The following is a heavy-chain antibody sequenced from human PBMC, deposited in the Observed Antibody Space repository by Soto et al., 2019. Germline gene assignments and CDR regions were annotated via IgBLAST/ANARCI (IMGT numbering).Heavy chain of an antibody. Sequence: VQLVESGGGLVQPGGSLKLSCAASGFTFSGSAIHWVRQASGKGLEWVGRIRSKGNNYATAYGASLKGRFTISRDDSKNTAYLQMNSPNTEDTAVYYCSRQASDFWSGKPQYYMDVWGKGTTVTVSS. CDR1: GFTFSGSA. J-gene: IGHJ6*03. CDR2: IRSKGNNYAT. D-gene: IGHD3-3*01. V-gene: IGHV3-73*01. CDR3: SRQASDFWSGKPQYYMDV.